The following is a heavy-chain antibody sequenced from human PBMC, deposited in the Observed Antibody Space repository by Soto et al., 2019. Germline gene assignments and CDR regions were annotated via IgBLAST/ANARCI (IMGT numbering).Heavy chain of an antibody. CDR1: GFTFSSYS. D-gene: IGHD1-26*01. Sequence: EVQLVESGGGLVKPGGSLRLSCAASGFTFSSYSMNWVRQAPGKGLEWVSSISSSSSYIYYADSVKGRFTISRDNAKNPLYLQMNSLRAEDTAVYYCARDEIEGSGQYGPDYWGQGTLVTVSS. J-gene: IGHJ4*02. CDR3: ARDEIEGSGQYGPDY. CDR2: ISSSSSYI. V-gene: IGHV3-21*01.